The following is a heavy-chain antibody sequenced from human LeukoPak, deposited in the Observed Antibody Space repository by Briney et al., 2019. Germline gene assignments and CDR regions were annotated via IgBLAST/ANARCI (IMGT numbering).Heavy chain of an antibody. Sequence: SETLSLTCTVSGGSISSHYWSWIRQPPGKGLEWIGSIYYSGSTYYNPSLKSRVTISVDTSKNQFSLKLSSVTAADTAVYYCARVVQLWLNFDYCGQGTLVTVSS. J-gene: IGHJ4*02. V-gene: IGHV4-59*11. CDR2: IYYSGST. CDR3: ARVVQLWLNFDY. D-gene: IGHD5-18*01. CDR1: GGSISSHY.